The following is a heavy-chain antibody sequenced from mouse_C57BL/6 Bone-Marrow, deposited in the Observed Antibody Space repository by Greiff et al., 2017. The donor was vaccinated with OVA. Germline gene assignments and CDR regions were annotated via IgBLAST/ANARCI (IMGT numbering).Heavy chain of an antibody. V-gene: IGHV1-59*01. CDR1: GYTFTNYW. CDR3: AHYGSRLYLHY. D-gene: IGHD1-1*01. J-gene: IGHJ2*02. Sequence: QVQLQQSGAELVRLGTSVKLSCKASGYTFTNYWMHWVKQRPGQGLEWIGVIAPSDSYINYNQKFKGRATLTVDTSSSTAYMHLSSLTSEDSAVYYCAHYGSRLYLHYWGQGTSLTVSS. CDR2: IAPSDSYI.